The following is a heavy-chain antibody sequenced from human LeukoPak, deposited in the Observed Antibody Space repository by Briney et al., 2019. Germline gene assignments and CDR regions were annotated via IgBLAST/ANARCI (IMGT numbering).Heavy chain of an antibody. J-gene: IGHJ4*02. CDR2: ISGSGGST. CDR3: ARERAYYGSGSESY. Sequence: GGSLRLSCAASGFTFSSYAMSWVRQAPGKGLEWVSAISGSGGSTYYADSVKGRFTISRDNSKNTLYLQMNSLRAEDTAVYYCARERAYYGSGSESYWGQGTLVTVSS. D-gene: IGHD3-10*01. CDR1: GFTFSSYA. V-gene: IGHV3-23*01.